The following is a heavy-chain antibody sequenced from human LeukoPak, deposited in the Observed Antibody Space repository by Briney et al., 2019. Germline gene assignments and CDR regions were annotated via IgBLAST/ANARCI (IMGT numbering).Heavy chain of an antibody. Sequence: SETLSLTCTVSGGSISSYYWGWIRQPPGKGLEWIGSIHFRGSTYYSPSLTSRVTISVDTSKNQFSLKLSSVTAADTAVYYCARAIMYWGQGTMVTVSS. D-gene: IGHD3-16*01. CDR1: GGSISSYY. CDR3: ARAIMY. V-gene: IGHV4-39*01. J-gene: IGHJ3*01. CDR2: IHFRGST.